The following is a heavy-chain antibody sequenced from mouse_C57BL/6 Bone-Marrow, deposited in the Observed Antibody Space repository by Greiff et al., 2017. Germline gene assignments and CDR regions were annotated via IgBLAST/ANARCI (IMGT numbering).Heavy chain of an antibody. J-gene: IGHJ4*01. CDR1: GFTFSDFY. CDR3: ARDAYRAMDY. Sequence: EVNVVESGGGLVQSGRSLRLSCATSGFTFSDFYMEWVRQAPGKGLEWIASSRNKANDYKTEYSASVKGRFIVSRDTAQSILYLQMNALRAEDTAIYYCARDAYRAMDYWGQGTSVTVSS. CDR2: SRNKANDYKT. V-gene: IGHV7-1*01. D-gene: IGHD2-14*01.